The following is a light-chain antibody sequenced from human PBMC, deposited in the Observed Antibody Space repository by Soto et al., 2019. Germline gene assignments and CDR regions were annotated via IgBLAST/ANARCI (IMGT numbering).Light chain of an antibody. J-gene: IGKJ2*01. CDR2: AAS. Sequence: DIQMTQSPSSLSASVGDRFTITCRPSQSIDNFLNWYQQKPGKAPNLLIYAASSLQSGVSSRFSGSGSGTDFTLTISSLQPEDSATYYCQQSYSLPYTFGQGTKVDI. V-gene: IGKV1-39*01. CDR3: QQSYSLPYT. CDR1: QSIDNF.